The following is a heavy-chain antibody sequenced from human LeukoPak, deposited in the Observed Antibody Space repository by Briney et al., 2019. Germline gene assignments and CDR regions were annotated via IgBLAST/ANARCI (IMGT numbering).Heavy chain of an antibody. CDR2: ISYDGSNK. J-gene: IGHJ6*02. CDR1: GFTFSSYG. Sequence: GRSLRLSCAASGFTFSSYGMHWVRQAPGKGLEWVAVISYDGSNKYYADSVKGRFTISRDNSKNTLYLQMNSLRAEDTAVYYCARDCSSTSCYRHYYYYYYGMDVWGQGTTATVSS. D-gene: IGHD2-2*01. V-gene: IGHV3-30*03. CDR3: ARDCSSTSCYRHYYYYYYGMDV.